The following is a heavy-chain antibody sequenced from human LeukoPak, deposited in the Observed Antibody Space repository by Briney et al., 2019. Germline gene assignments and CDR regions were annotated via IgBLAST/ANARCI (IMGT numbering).Heavy chain of an antibody. D-gene: IGHD1-1*01. CDR3: ARLTGTTGFDY. Sequence: PGGSLRLSCAASGFPFSSYWMSWVRRAPGKGLEWVANIKQDGSDKYYVDSVKGRFTISRDNAKNSLYLQLNSLRADDTAVYYCARLTGTTGFDYWGQGTLVTVSS. J-gene: IGHJ4*02. CDR2: IKQDGSDK. V-gene: IGHV3-7*01. CDR1: GFPFSSYW.